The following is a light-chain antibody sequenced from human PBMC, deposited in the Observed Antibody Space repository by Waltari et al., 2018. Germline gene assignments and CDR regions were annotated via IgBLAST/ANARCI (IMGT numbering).Light chain of an antibody. CDR3: YSTDSSANDRV. CDR2: EGS. CDR1: ALPKTY. J-gene: IGLJ3*02. V-gene: IGLV3-10*01. Sequence: SYELPQPPSVSVSPGQTARITCSGNALPKTYAYWARQKSGQAPVLVIYEGSKRPSGIPGRFSGSSSGTLATLTISGAPVEDEADYFCYSTDSSANDRVFGGGTTLTVL.